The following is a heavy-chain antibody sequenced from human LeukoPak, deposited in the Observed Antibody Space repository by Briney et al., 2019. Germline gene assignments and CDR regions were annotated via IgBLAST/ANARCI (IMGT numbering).Heavy chain of an antibody. CDR3: ARTGYGYNYFDY. CDR2: ISSSSSTYT. V-gene: IGHV3-21*01. D-gene: IGHD3-16*01. Sequence: GGSLRLSCAASGFTFSSYGMNWVRQAPGKGLEWVSSISSSSSTYTYYADSVKGRFTISRDNAKNSLYLQMNSLRAEDTAIYYCARTGYGYNYFDYWGQGTLVTVSS. J-gene: IGHJ4*02. CDR1: GFTFSSYG.